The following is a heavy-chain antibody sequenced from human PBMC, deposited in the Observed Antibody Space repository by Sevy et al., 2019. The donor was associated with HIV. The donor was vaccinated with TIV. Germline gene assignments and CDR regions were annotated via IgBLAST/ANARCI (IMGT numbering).Heavy chain of an antibody. CDR1: GFTFSSYS. J-gene: IGHJ4*02. Sequence: GGSLRLSCAASGFTFSSYSMNWVRQAPGKGLEWVSSISSSSSYIYYADSVKGRFTISRDNAKNSLYLQMNSLRAEDTAVDYCARGGRDCWSGDPDYWGQGTLVTVSS. CDR3: ARGGRDCWSGDPDY. CDR2: ISSSSSYI. D-gene: IGHD3-3*01. V-gene: IGHV3-21*01.